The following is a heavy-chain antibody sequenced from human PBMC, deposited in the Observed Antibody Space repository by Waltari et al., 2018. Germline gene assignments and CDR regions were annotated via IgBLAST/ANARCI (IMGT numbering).Heavy chain of an antibody. Sequence: EVQLVESGGGLVQPAGSLSLSCAASGFTLSNHWMHWVRPAPGKGLVWVSGIHNDGSSTRYADSVKGRFTISRDNAKNTVYLQMNSLRAEDTAVYYCARGGYFDWLSRFDYWGQGTLVTVSS. CDR3: ARGGYFDWLSRFDY. D-gene: IGHD3-9*01. CDR1: GFTLSNHW. CDR2: IHNDGSST. V-gene: IGHV3-74*01. J-gene: IGHJ4*02.